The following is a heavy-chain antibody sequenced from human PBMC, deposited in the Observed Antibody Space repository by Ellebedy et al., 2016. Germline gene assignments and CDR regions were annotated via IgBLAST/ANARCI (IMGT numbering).Heavy chain of an antibody. CDR3: AKFSWLVLSDAFDI. Sequence: GESLKISCAASGFTFSSYAMSWVRQAPGKGLEWVSAISGSGGSTYYADSVKGRFTISRDNSKNTLYLQMNSLRAEDTAVYYCAKFSWLVLSDAFDIWGQGTLVTVSS. D-gene: IGHD6-19*01. CDR2: ISGSGGST. J-gene: IGHJ4*02. CDR1: GFTFSSYA. V-gene: IGHV3-23*01.